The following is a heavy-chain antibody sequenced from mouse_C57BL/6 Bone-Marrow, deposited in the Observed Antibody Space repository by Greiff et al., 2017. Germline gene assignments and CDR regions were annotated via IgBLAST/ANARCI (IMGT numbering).Heavy chain of an antibody. D-gene: IGHD2-4*01. Sequence: QVQLQQPGAELVMPGASVKLSCKASGYTFTSYWMHWVKQRPGQGLEWIGEIGPSDSSTNYNQKFKGKSTLTVDKSSSTAYMQLSSLTSEDAAVYYCARDYPYARDYWGQGTSVTVSS. V-gene: IGHV1-69*01. CDR2: IGPSDSST. CDR1: GYTFTSYW. CDR3: ARDYPYARDY. J-gene: IGHJ4*01.